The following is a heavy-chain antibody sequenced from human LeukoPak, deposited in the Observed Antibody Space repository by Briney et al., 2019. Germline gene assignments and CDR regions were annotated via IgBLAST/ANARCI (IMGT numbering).Heavy chain of an antibody. J-gene: IGHJ4*02. D-gene: IGHD3-10*01. CDR3: ARESETYYYGSGSVDFDY. Sequence: GGSLRLSCAASGFTFSSYSMNWVRQAPGKGLEWVSSISRSSSYIYYADSVKGRFTISRDNAKNSLYLQMNSLRAEDTAVYYCARESETYYYGSGSVDFDYWGQGTLVTVSS. CDR1: GFTFSSYS. V-gene: IGHV3-21*01. CDR2: ISRSSSYI.